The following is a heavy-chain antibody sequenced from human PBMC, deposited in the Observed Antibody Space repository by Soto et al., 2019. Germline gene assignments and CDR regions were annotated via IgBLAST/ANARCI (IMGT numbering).Heavy chain of an antibody. CDR1: GGSFSGYY. CDR2: IYYSGST. V-gene: IGHV4-34*01. Sequence: PSETLSLTCAVYGGSFSGYYWSWIRQPPGKGLEWIGYIYYSGSTYYNPSLKSRVTISVDTSKNQFSLKLSSVTAADTAVYYCARFSKYYYGMDVWGQGTTVTVSS. CDR3: ARFSKYYYGMDV. J-gene: IGHJ6*02.